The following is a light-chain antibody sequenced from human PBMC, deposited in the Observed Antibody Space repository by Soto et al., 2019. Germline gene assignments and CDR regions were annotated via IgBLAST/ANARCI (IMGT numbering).Light chain of an antibody. V-gene: IGKV1-5*01. J-gene: IGKJ5*01. CDR1: QNIRNL. Sequence: DIQLTQSPSTLSAAVGDSVTITCRASQNIRNLLAWYQQKPGKAPKPLIFDASTLKTGVPSRFGGSGSGAEFNFTITGLQPDDFATYFCQQYYTYSPFGQGTRLEIX. CDR3: QQYYTYSP. CDR2: DAS.